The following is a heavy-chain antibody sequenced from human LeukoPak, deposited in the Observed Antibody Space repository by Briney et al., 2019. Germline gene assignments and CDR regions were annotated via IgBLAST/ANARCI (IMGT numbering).Heavy chain of an antibody. V-gene: IGHV5-51*01. D-gene: IGHD4-17*01. Sequence: GESLKISCKGSGYSFTNYWIGWVRQKPGKGLEWMAVIYPDDSDSRYSPSFQGQVTISVDKSISTAYLQWSSLRASDTAIYYCARQHYTVTTEYYFDYWGQGTLVTVSS. CDR3: ARQHYTVTTEYYFDY. CDR2: IYPDDSDS. J-gene: IGHJ4*02. CDR1: GYSFTNYW.